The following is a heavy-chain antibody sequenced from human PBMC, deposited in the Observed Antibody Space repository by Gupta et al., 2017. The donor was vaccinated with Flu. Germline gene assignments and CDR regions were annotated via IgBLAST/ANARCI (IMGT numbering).Heavy chain of an antibody. CDR1: SDSHISSIYY. CDR2: IHYNGNH. J-gene: IGHJ6*03. Sequence: LQLQESGPGLVRPSGILSLTCSVSSDSHISSIYYRGWICQPPGKGMESFGSIHYNGNHYSNTSHKSRLTMSVDTSKNQISLRLSSVTGADTAVYYCARQRGTVTVGYYYMDVWGNGTTVTVSS. CDR3: ARQRGTVTVGYYYMDV. V-gene: IGHV4-39*01. D-gene: IGHD3-16*01.